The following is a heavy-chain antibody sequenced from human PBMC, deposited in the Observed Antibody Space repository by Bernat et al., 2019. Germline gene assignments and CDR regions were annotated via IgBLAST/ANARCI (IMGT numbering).Heavy chain of an antibody. Sequence: QVQLVESGGGVVQPGRSLRLSCAASGFTFSSYAMHWVRQAPGKGLEWVAVIPYDGSNKYYADSVKGRFTISRDNSKNTLYLQMNSLRAEDTAVYYCANLDAAVGGMDGWGQGTTVTVS. D-gene: IGHD5-18*01. CDR3: ANLDAAVGGMDG. V-gene: IGHV3-30-3*01. CDR1: GFTFSSYA. J-gene: IGHJ6*02. CDR2: IPYDGSNK.